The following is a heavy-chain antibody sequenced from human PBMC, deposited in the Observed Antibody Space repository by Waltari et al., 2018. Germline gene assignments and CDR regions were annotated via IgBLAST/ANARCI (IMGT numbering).Heavy chain of an antibody. D-gene: IGHD6-19*01. CDR2: VDNSGGRT. Sequence: EVQLLESGGGLVQPGESLRLSCAASGFPFRTYAMNWVRQAPGKGLEWVSTVDNSGGRTFYAASVQGRFTISRDNLRNTVYLQMNSLRAEDTALYYCTKDRQSIQFEYWGQGILVTVSS. J-gene: IGHJ4*02. CDR1: GFPFRTYA. CDR3: TKDRQSIQFEY. V-gene: IGHV3-23*01.